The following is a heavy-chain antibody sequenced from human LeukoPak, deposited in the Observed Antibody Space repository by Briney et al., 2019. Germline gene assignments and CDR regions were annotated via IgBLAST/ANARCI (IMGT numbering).Heavy chain of an antibody. D-gene: IGHD6-19*01. Sequence: GGSLRLSCAASGFTSSSYAMSWVRQAPGKGLEWVSAISGSGGSTYYADSVKGRFTISRDNSKNTLYLQMNSLRAEDTAIYYCAKFHVNFSSGWLRSFDYWGQGTLVTVSS. V-gene: IGHV3-23*01. CDR1: GFTSSSYA. CDR3: AKFHVNFSSGWLRSFDY. J-gene: IGHJ4*02. CDR2: ISGSGGST.